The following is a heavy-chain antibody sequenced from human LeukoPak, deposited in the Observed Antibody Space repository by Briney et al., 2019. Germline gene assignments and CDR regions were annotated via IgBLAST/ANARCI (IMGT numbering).Heavy chain of an antibody. V-gene: IGHV1-2*02. J-gene: IGHJ4*02. Sequence: GASVKVSCKASGYTFTGYYMHWVRQAPGQGLEWMGWINPNSGGTDYAQKFQGRVTMTRDTSISTAYMELTRLRSNDTAVYYCARARSSTFDYWGQGILVTVSS. D-gene: IGHD6-13*01. CDR1: GYTFTGYY. CDR3: ARARSSTFDY. CDR2: INPNSGGT.